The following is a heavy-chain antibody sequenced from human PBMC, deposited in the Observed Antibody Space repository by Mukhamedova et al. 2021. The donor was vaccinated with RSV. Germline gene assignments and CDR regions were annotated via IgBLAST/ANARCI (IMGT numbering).Heavy chain of an antibody. CDR2: ISNSGST. V-gene: IGHV4-59*01. CDR3: ARDRSGSGYSGRACGWFDP. J-gene: IGHJ5*02. D-gene: IGHD5-12*01. Sequence: LEWIGYISNSGSTNYNPSLKSRVTISLDTSKNQFSLKLKSVTAADTAVYYCARDRSGSGYSGRACGWFDPWGQGTLVTVSS.